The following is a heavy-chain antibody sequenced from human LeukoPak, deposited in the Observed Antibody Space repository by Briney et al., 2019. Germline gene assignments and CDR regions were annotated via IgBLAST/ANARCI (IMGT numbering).Heavy chain of an antibody. CDR1: GGSITSGDYF. Sequence: SQTLSLTCTVSGGSITSGDYFWSWIRQHPGKGLEWIGNNYHSGSSYYNPSLKSRVPMSIDTSKNQFSLNLSSVSAADTAVYYCARSRYDSNYATYYFDSWSLGTLVTVSS. J-gene: IGHJ4*02. V-gene: IGHV4-31*03. D-gene: IGHD3-22*01. CDR3: ARSRYDSNYATYYFDS. CDR2: NYHSGSS.